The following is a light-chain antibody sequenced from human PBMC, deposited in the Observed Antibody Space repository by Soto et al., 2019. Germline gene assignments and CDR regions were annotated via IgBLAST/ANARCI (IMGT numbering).Light chain of an antibody. CDR1: QSVSSSY. Sequence: EIVLTQSPGTLSLSPGERATLSCRASQSVSSSYLAWYQQKPGQAPRLLIYGASSRATGIPDRFSGSWSGTDFNLTISRLEPEDFAVYYCQQGTFGQGTKLEIK. CDR3: QQGT. CDR2: GAS. V-gene: IGKV3-20*01. J-gene: IGKJ2*01.